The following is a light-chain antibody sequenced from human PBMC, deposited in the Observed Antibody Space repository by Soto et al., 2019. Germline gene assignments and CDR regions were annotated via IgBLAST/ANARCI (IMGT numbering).Light chain of an antibody. CDR2: DAS. J-gene: IGKJ1*01. V-gene: IGKV1-5*01. Sequence: DIQMTQSPSTLSAAVGDSVTITCRASDTIATWLAWYQQKAGRAPKPLIYDASSLRSGVPSRFSGFGSGTEFTLTITSLQPDDFATYYCQQYSSYRTFGQGTKVDIK. CDR3: QQYSSYRT. CDR1: DTIATW.